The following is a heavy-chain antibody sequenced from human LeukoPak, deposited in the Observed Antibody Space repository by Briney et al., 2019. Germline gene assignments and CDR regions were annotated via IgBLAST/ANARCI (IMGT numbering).Heavy chain of an antibody. Sequence: SVKVSCKASGDTFSNYGISWVRQAPGQGLEWMGRIIPILGRARSAQKFQDRVTITADKSTSSAYMELNSLRSEDTAVYFCARETILSAGQIDFWGRGTLVTVSS. D-gene: IGHD6-13*01. CDR3: ARETILSAGQIDF. V-gene: IGHV1-69*04. CDR2: IIPILGRA. CDR1: GDTFSNYG. J-gene: IGHJ4*02.